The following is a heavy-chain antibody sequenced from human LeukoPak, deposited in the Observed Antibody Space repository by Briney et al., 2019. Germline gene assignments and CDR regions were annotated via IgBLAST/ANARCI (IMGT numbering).Heavy chain of an antibody. CDR3: AKAELYGSGSYYSYYFDY. D-gene: IGHD3-10*01. V-gene: IGHV3-23*01. J-gene: IGHJ4*02. CDR1: GFTFSNYA. CDR2: ISGSGGST. Sequence: GGSLRLSCAASGFTFSNYAMSWVRQAPGKGLEWVSAISGSGGSTYYADSVKGRFTISRDNSENTLYLQMNSLRAEDTAVYYCAKAELYGSGSYYSYYFDYWGQGTPVTVSS.